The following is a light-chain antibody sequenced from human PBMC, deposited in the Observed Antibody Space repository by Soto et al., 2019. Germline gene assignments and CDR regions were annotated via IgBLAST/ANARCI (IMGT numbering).Light chain of an antibody. CDR1: QSISNW. J-gene: IGKJ4*01. Sequence: DIQMTQSPSTLSASVGDRVTITCRASQSISNWLAWYQQIPGKAPNLLISKASTLERGVPSRFSGSGSGAEFSLTISSLQPDDFATYYCQQYKSFPLTFGGGTKVEIK. CDR3: QQYKSFPLT. CDR2: KAS. V-gene: IGKV1-5*03.